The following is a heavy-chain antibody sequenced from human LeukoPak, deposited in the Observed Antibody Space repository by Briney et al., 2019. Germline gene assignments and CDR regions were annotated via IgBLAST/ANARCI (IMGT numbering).Heavy chain of an antibody. CDR1: GGSTSNYY. Sequence: SETLSLTCTVSGGSTSNYYWSWIRQPPGKGLELIGFIYYSGSPNYNPSLKSRVTISVDSSKNQFSLRLSSVTPADTAVYYCAKTTVTTFYYYYYMDVWGKGTTVTVSS. V-gene: IGHV4-59*01. J-gene: IGHJ6*03. CDR2: IYYSGSP. D-gene: IGHD4-17*01. CDR3: AKTTVTTFYYYYYMDV.